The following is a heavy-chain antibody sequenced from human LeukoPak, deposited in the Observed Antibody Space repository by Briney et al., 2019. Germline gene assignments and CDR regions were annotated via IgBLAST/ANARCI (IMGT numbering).Heavy chain of an antibody. D-gene: IGHD3-3*01. CDR1: GGSISSYY. J-gene: IGHJ4*02. CDR3: AAVDFWSGCRVDY. Sequence: SETLSLTCTVSGGSISSYYWSWIRQPPGKGLEWIGYIYYSGSTNYNPSLKSRVTISVDTSKNQFSLKLSSVTAADTAVYYCAAVDFWSGCRVDYWGQGTLVTVSS. CDR2: IYYSGST. V-gene: IGHV4-59*01.